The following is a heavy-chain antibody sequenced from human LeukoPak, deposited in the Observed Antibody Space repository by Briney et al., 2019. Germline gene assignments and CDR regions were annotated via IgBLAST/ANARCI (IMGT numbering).Heavy chain of an antibody. CDR1: GGSFSGYY. CDR2: INHSGST. V-gene: IGHV4-34*01. Sequence: PSETLSLTCAVYGGSFSGYYWSWIRQPPGKGLEWIGEINHSGSTNYNPSLKRRATISVDTSKNPFSLKLSSVTAADTAVYYCARESYSGGSCFDYWGQGTLVTVSS. D-gene: IGHD2-15*01. J-gene: IGHJ4*02. CDR3: ARESYSGGSCFDY.